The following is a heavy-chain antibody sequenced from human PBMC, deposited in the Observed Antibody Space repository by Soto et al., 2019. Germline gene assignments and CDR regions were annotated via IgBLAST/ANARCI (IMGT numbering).Heavy chain of an antibody. CDR3: ARLSKAPTPMLDY. J-gene: IGHJ4*02. D-gene: IGHD2-2*01. Sequence: SETLSLTCTVSGGSISSSSYYWGWIRQPPGKGLEWIGSIYYSGSTYYNPSLKSRVTISVDTSKNQFSLKLSSVTAADTAVYYCARLSKAPTPMLDYSGQGSLVIVSS. CDR1: GGSISSSSYY. V-gene: IGHV4-39*01. CDR2: IYYSGST.